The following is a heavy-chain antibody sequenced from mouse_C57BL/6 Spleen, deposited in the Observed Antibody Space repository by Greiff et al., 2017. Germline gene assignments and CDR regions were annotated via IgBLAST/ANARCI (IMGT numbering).Heavy chain of an antibody. CDR3: ARGGITTLLFDY. CDR1: GYTFTSYW. D-gene: IGHD1-1*01. CDR2: LDPSASST. Sequence: VQLQQPGAELVMPGASVKLSCKASGYTFTSYWMHWVKQRPGQGLEWIGALDPSASSTNYNQKFKGKSTLTVDKSSSTAYMQLSSLTSEDSAVYYCARGGITTLLFDYWGQGTTLTVSS. V-gene: IGHV1-69*01. J-gene: IGHJ2*01.